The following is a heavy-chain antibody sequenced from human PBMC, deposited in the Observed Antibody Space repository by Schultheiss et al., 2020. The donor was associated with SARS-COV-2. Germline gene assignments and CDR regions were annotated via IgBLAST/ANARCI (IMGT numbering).Heavy chain of an antibody. CDR1: GFTFSSYA. V-gene: IGHV3-64D*06. D-gene: IGHD3-22*01. CDR2: ISSNGGST. Sequence: GGSLRLSCSASGFTFSSYAMHWVRQAPGKGLEYVSAISSNGGSTYYADSVKGRFTISRDNSKNTLYLQMSSLRAEDTAVYYCVRGYYDSSGYSVFDYWGQGTLVTVSS. J-gene: IGHJ4*02. CDR3: VRGYYDSSGYSVFDY.